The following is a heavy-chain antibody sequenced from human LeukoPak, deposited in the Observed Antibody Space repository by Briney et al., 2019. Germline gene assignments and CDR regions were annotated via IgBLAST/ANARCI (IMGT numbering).Heavy chain of an antibody. Sequence: ASVKVSCKTSEYTSTSYDINWVRQATGQGLEWMGGMDGSSGKTAYAQKFLGRVTITRNTSISTAYMELSSLTSEDTAVYYCARLYYYASSGYDALDIWGQGTMVTVSS. J-gene: IGHJ3*02. CDR1: EYTSTSYD. CDR2: MDGSSGKT. V-gene: IGHV1-8*01. D-gene: IGHD3-22*01. CDR3: ARLYYYASSGYDALDI.